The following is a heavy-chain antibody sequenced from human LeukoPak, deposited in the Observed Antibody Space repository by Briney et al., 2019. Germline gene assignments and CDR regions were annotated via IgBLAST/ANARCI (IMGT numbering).Heavy chain of an antibody. J-gene: IGHJ4*02. Sequence: GGSLRLSCATSGFIFSSYAMNWVRQAPGKGLEWVSSISSSSSYIYYAGSVKGRFTISRDNAKNSLTLHMNTLRADDTAVYYCAKDGGTHFDHWGQGTLVTVSS. V-gene: IGHV3-21*01. CDR1: GFIFSSYA. D-gene: IGHD1-26*01. CDR2: ISSSSSYI. CDR3: AKDGGTHFDH.